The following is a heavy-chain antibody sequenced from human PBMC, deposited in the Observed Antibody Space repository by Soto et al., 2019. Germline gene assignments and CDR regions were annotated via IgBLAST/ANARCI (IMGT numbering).Heavy chain of an antibody. V-gene: IGHV3-43*02. D-gene: IGHD3-22*01. CDR3: AKDPYYDSSGYYYFDY. Sequence: GGSLRLSCAASGFTFDDYAMHWVRQAPGKGLEWVSLISGDGGSTYYADSVKGRFTISRDNSKNSLYLQMNSLRTEDTALYYCAKDPYYDSSGYYYFDYWGQGTLVTVSS. CDR2: ISGDGGST. J-gene: IGHJ4*02. CDR1: GFTFDDYA.